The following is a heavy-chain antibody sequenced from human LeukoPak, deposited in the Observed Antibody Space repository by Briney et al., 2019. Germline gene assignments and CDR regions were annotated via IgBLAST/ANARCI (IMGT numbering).Heavy chain of an antibody. CDR1: GYTFTSYG. D-gene: IGHD2-2*01. V-gene: IGHV1-18*04. J-gene: IGHJ3*02. Sequence: GAPVKVSCKASGYTFTSYGITWVRQAPGQGLEWMGWITPNNGNTNYAQNLQGRVTMTTDTSTSTAYMELRSLRSDDTAVYYCARWYCSSTSCYAGAFDIWGQGTMVTVSS. CDR2: ITPNNGNT. CDR3: ARWYCSSTSCYAGAFDI.